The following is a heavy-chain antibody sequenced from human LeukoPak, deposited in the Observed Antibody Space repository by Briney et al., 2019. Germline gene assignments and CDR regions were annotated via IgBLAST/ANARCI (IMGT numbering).Heavy chain of an antibody. V-gene: IGHV4-59*02. J-gene: IGHJ4*02. Sequence: PSETLSLTCAVSGGSVNGYYWSWIRQPPGKGLEWIGYIYYTGGTNYNPSLRSRVTISVDTSNGQLSLKLTSVSAADTAVYYCARVGDWNDLVYWGEGILVSVSS. D-gene: IGHD1-1*01. CDR2: IYYTGGT. CDR1: GGSVNGYY. CDR3: ARVGDWNDLVY.